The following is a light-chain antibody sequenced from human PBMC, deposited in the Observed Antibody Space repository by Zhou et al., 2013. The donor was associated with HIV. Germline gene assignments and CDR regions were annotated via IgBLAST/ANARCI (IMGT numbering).Light chain of an antibody. J-gene: IGKJ2*01. CDR1: ESVSIY. Sequence: DIQMTQSPTSLSASVGDRVTITCRSSESVSIYLNWYQQKPGKAPNLLIYAASSFQSGVPSRFSGSGSGTDFTLTISSLQPEDFATYYCQQSYSSPYTFGQGTKLEMK. V-gene: IGKV1-39*01. CDR3: QQSYSSPYT. CDR2: AAS.